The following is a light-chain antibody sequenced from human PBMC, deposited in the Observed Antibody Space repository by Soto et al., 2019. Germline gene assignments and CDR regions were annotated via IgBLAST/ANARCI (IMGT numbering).Light chain of an antibody. CDR1: SSDVGAYDS. V-gene: IGLV2-23*01. Sequence: QSALAQPASVSGSPGQSITISCTGTSSDVGAYDSVSWYQQHPHKAPQVIIYKGTRRPSGVSNRFSGSTSGNAASLTISDLQADDEAEYFCCSSATESTYVFGTGTKLNVL. CDR3: CSSATESTYV. CDR2: KGT. J-gene: IGLJ1*01.